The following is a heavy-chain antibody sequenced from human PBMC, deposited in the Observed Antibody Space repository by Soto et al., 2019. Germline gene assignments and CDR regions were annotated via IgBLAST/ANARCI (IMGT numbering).Heavy chain of an antibody. CDR2: IYATGTT. D-gene: IGHD1-1*01. J-gene: IGHJ5*02. CDR1: GASISGFY. CDR3: VRDGTKTLRDWFDP. Sequence: SETLSLTCTVSGASISGFYWSWIRKSAGKGLEWIGRIYATGTTDYNPSLKSRVMMSVDTSKKQFSLKLRSVTAADTAVYYCVRDGTKTLRDWFDPWGQGSSVTVSS. V-gene: IGHV4-4*07.